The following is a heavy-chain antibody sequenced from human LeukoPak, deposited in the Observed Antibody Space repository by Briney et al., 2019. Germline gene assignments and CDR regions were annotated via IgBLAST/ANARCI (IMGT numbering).Heavy chain of an antibody. CDR2: ISGSGGST. CDR3: AKDNRAYCTNGVCSSFDY. Sequence: AMTWVRQAXGKXLEWVSTISGSGGSTYYADSVQGWFTISRDNSKNTLYLQMNSLRAEDTAVYYCAKDNRAYCTNGVCSSFDYWGQGTLVTVSS. V-gene: IGHV3-23*01. J-gene: IGHJ4*02. D-gene: IGHD2-8*01. CDR1: A.